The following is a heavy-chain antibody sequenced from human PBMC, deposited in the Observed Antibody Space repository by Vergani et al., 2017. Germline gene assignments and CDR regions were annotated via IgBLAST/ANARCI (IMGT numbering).Heavy chain of an antibody. V-gene: IGHV4-30-4*08. Sequence: QVQLQESGPGLVKPSQTLSLTCSVSGGSISRNDYYWTWIRQPPGKGLEWRGYIYYSGSTYYTPSLKSRLTMSVDTSKNQFSLELSSVTASDTAMYYCASKPTGTTWYSVKYYFDVWGQGTLVAVSS. CDR2: IYYSGST. CDR3: ASKPTGTTWYSVKYYFDV. J-gene: IGHJ4*02. CDR1: GGSISRNDYY. D-gene: IGHD6-13*01.